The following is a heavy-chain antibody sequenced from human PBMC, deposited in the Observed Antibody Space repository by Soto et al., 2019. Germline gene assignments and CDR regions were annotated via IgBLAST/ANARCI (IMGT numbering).Heavy chain of an antibody. CDR3: ANSYGDYVSY. V-gene: IGHV4-39*01. D-gene: IGHD4-17*01. Sequence: QLQLQESGPGLVKPSETLSLTCTVSGGSISSSTYYWGWIRQPPGKGLEWIGSIYYSGSTYYNPSLTSRVTISVDTSKNQFSLKLSSVTAADTAVDYCANSYGDYVSYWGQGTLVTVSS. J-gene: IGHJ4*02. CDR2: IYYSGST. CDR1: GGSISSSTYY.